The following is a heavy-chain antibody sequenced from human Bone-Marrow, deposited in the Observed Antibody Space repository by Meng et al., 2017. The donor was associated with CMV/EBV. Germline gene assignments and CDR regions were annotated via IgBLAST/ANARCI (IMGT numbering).Heavy chain of an antibody. CDR3: ARDRDSSSSVVYYYYGMDV. CDR1: GGTFSSYA. V-gene: IGHV1-69*05. CDR2: IIPIFGTA. J-gene: IGHJ6*02. Sequence: SVKVSCKASGGTFSSYAISWVRQAPGQGLEWMGGIIPIFGTANYAQKFQGRVTITTDESTSTAYMELRSLRSDDTAVYYCARDRDSSSSVVYYYYGMDVWGQGTTVTVSS. D-gene: IGHD6-6*01.